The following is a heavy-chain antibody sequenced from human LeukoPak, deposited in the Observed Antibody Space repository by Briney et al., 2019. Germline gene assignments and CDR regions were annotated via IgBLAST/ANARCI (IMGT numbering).Heavy chain of an antibody. CDR1: GGSFSGYY. Sequence: SETLSLTCAVYGGSFSGYYWSWIRQPPGKGLEWMGEINHSGSTNYNPSLKSRVTISVDTSKNQFSLKLSSVTAADTAVYYCARGRGLWFGESYTPLDYWGQGTLVTVSS. V-gene: IGHV4-34*01. D-gene: IGHD3-10*01. CDR3: ARGRGLWFGESYTPLDY. CDR2: INHSGST. J-gene: IGHJ4*02.